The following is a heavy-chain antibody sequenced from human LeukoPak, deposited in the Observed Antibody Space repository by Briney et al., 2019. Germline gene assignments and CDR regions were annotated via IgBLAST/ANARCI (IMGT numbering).Heavy chain of an antibody. J-gene: IGHJ4*02. V-gene: IGHV1-2*02. D-gene: IGHD5-12*01. CDR1: GYTFTGYY. CDR3: ASAVEGYGPSYFDY. CDR2: INPNSGGT. Sequence: GASVKVSCKASGYTFTGYYMHWVRQAPGQGLEWMGWINPNSGGTNYAQKFQGRVTMTRDTSISTAYMELSRLRSDDTAVYYCASAVEGYGPSYFDYWGQGTLVTVSS.